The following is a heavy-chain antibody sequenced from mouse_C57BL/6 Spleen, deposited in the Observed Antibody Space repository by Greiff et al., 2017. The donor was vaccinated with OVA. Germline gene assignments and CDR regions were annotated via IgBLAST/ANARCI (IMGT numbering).Heavy chain of an antibody. J-gene: IGHJ1*03. CDR2: INPNNGGT. Sequence: VQLQQPGPELVKPGASVKIPCKASGYTFTDYNMDWVKQSHGKSLEWIGDINPNNGGTTYNQKFKGKATLTVDKSSSTTYMELRSLTSNDTAVYSCARRGRPYGYVDFWGTGTTVTVSS. V-gene: IGHV1-18*01. CDR1: GYTFTDYN. D-gene: IGHD3-3*01. CDR3: ARRGRPYGYVDF.